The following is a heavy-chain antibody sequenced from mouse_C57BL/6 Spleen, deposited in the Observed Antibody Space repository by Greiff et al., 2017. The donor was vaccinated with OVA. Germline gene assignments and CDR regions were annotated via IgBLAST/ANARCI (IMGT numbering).Heavy chain of an antibody. CDR3: TRDYYGRSHYYAMDY. CDR1: GYTFTSYW. Sequence: VQLQQSGTVLARPGASVKMSCKTSGYTFTSYWMHWVKQRPGQGLEWIGAIYPGNSDTSYNQKFKGQAKLTAVTSASTAYMELSSLTNEDSEVYYCTRDYYGRSHYYAMDYWGQGTSVTVSS. J-gene: IGHJ4*01. CDR2: IYPGNSDT. D-gene: IGHD1-1*01. V-gene: IGHV1-5*01.